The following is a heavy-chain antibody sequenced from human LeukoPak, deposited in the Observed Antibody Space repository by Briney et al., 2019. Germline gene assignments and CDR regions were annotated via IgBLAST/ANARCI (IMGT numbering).Heavy chain of an antibody. J-gene: IGHJ5*02. Sequence: PGGSLRLSCAASGFTFSSYAMSWVRQAPGKGLEWVAVISYDGINKYYADSVKGRFTISRDNSKNTVDLQMNSLRAEDTAVYYCARDLVKYNWNYWFDPWGQGTLVTVSS. CDR3: ARDLVKYNWNYWFDP. CDR2: ISYDGINK. V-gene: IGHV3-30*04. D-gene: IGHD1-7*01. CDR1: GFTFSSYA.